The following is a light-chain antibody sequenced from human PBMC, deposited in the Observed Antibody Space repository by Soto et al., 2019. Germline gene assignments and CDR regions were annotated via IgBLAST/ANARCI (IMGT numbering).Light chain of an antibody. V-gene: IGKV3-20*01. J-gene: IGKJ1*01. CDR1: QSVSSSY. Sequence: EIVLTQSPGTLSLSPGERATLSCRASQSVSSSYLAWYQQKPGQAPRLLIYGASSRATGIPDRFSGSGSVTEFTLTISRLEPEDFAVYFCQQYGSSPRTFGQGTKVDIK. CDR2: GAS. CDR3: QQYGSSPRT.